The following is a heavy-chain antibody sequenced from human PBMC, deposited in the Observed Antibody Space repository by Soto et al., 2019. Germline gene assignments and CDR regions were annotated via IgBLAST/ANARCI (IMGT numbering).Heavy chain of an antibody. Sequence: QLQLQESGPGLVKPSETLSLTCTVSGGSISSSSYYWGWIRQPPGKGLEWIGSIYYSGSTYYNPSLKSRVNISVDTAKNQVSLKLSSVTAADTAVYYCARHDPEFGSSTSCPEYSSGWTFDYWGQGTLVTVSS. V-gene: IGHV4-39*01. CDR1: GGSISSSSYY. CDR2: IYYSGST. CDR3: ARHDPEFGSSTSCPEYSSGWTFDY. J-gene: IGHJ4*02. D-gene: IGHD2-2*01.